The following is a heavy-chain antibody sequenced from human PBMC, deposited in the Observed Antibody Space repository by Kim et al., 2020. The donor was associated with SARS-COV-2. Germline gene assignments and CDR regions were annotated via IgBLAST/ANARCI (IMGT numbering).Heavy chain of an antibody. CDR3: ARLRYYDSSGYYINWYFDL. V-gene: IGHV3-11*06. CDR2: ISSSSSYT. CDR1: GFTFSDYY. Sequence: GGSLRLSCAASGFTFSDYYMSWIRQAPGKGPEWVSYISSSSSYTNYADSVKGRFTISRDNAKNSLYLQMNSLRAEDTAVYYCARLRYYDSSGYYINWYFDLWGRGTLVTVSS. D-gene: IGHD3-22*01. J-gene: IGHJ2*01.